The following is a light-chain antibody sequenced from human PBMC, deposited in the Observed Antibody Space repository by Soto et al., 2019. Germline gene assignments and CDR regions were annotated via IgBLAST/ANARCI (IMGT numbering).Light chain of an antibody. V-gene: IGLV1-47*01. CDR2: RSD. CDR3: ASWDGALSGVV. Sequence: QSVLTQPPSASGTPGQRVTMSCSGSSSNIGNNFVFWYQHLPGTAPKLLIYRSDQRPSGVPDRFSASKSGTSASRAISGLRSDDDADYSCASWDGALSGVVFGGGTKLTVL. CDR1: SSNIGNNF. J-gene: IGLJ3*02.